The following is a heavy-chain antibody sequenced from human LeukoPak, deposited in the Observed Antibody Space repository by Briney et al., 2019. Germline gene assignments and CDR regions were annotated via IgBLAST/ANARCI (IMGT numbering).Heavy chain of an antibody. D-gene: IGHD1-26*01. CDR2: IYTSGST. V-gene: IGHV4-4*09. J-gene: IGHJ4*02. CDR3: ARNGMSGSYTH. Sequence: SETLSLTCTVSGDSISSYYWSWIRQPPGKGLEWIGCIYTSGSTNYNPSLKSRVAISIDTSKNQFSLKLTSVTAADTAVYYCARNGMSGSYTHWGQGTLVTVSS. CDR1: GDSISSYY.